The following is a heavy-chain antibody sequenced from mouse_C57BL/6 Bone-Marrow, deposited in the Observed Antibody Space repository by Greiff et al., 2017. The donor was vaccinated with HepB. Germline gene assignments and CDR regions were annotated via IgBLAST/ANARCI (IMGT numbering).Heavy chain of an antibody. V-gene: IGHV1-5*01. CDR1: GYTFTSYW. D-gene: IGHD2-4*01. Sequence: EVQLQQSGTVLARPGASVKMSCKTSGYTFTSYWMHWVKQRPGQGLEWIGAIYPGNSDTSYNQKFKGKAKLTAVTSASTAYMELSSLTNEDSAVYYCTRSRRIFFYYDYDLGAMDYWGQGTSVTVSS. J-gene: IGHJ4*01. CDR3: TRSRRIFFYYDYDLGAMDY. CDR2: IYPGNSDT.